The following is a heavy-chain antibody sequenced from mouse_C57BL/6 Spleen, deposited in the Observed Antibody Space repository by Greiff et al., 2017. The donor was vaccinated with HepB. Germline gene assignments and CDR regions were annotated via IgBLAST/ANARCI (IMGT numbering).Heavy chain of an antibody. Sequence: QVQLKQPGAELVKPGASVKLSCKASGYTFTSYWMHWVKQRPGQGLEWIGMIHPNSGSTNYNEKFKSKATLTVDKSSSTAYMQLSSLTSEDSAVYYCARSGAEFAYWGQGTLVTVSA. CDR1: GYTFTSYW. J-gene: IGHJ3*01. CDR2: IHPNSGST. CDR3: ARSGAEFAY. V-gene: IGHV1-64*01.